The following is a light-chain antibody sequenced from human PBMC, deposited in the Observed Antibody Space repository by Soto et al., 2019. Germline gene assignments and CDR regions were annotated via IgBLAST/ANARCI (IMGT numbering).Light chain of an antibody. CDR2: LGS. J-gene: IGKJ5*01. Sequence: DIVMTQSPLSLPVTPGEPASISCRSSQSLLHSNGYNYLDWYLQKPGQSPQLLIYLGSNRASGVPDRFSGSGSGTDFTLKISRVEAEDVGVYYCMQALQIPPTFGQGTRLEIX. V-gene: IGKV2-28*01. CDR1: QSLLHSNGYNY. CDR3: MQALQIPPT.